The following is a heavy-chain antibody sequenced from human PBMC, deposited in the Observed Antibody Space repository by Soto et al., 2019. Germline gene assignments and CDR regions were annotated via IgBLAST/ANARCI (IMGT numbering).Heavy chain of an antibody. CDR2: ISWNSGSI. CDR1: GFTFDDYA. V-gene: IGHV3-9*01. J-gene: IGHJ3*02. Sequence: GGSLRLSCAASGFTFDDYAMHWVRQAPGKGLEWVSGISWNSGSIGYADSVKGRFTISRDKAKNSLYLQMNSLRAEDTALYYCAKDRWIAAAVGPLDIWGQGTMVTVSS. D-gene: IGHD6-13*01. CDR3: AKDRWIAAAVGPLDI.